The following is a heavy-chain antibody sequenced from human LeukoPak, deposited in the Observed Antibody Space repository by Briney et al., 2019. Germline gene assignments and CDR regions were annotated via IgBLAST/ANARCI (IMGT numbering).Heavy chain of an antibody. Sequence: GGSLRLSCAASGFNFSSYSMNWVRQAPGKGLEWVANIKQDGGEKCYVDSVKDRFTISRDNAKNSLYLQMNSLRAEDTAVYYCARVFGAGYSDYWGQGTLVTVSS. CDR3: ARVFGAGYSDY. D-gene: IGHD4/OR15-4a*01. CDR1: GFNFSSYS. CDR2: IKQDGGEK. V-gene: IGHV3-7*01. J-gene: IGHJ4*02.